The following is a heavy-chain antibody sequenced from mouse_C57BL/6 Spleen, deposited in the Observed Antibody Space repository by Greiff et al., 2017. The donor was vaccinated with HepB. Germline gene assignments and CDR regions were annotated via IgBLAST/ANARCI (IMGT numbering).Heavy chain of an antibody. CDR2: INPNNGGT. V-gene: IGHV1-26*01. CDR3: ARGVMVTTSWFAY. D-gene: IGHD2-2*01. J-gene: IGHJ3*01. CDR1: GYTFTDYY. Sequence: EVQLQQSGPELVKPGASVKISCKASGYTFTDYYMNWVKQSHGKSLEWIGDINPNNGGTSYNQKFKGKATLTVDKSSSTAYMELRSLTSEDSAVYYCARGVMVTTSWFAYWGQGTLVTVSA.